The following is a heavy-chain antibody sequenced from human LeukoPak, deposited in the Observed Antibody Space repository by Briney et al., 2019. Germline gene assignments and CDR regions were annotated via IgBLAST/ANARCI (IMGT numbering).Heavy chain of an antibody. V-gene: IGHV3-21*01. J-gene: IGHJ4*02. CDR2: ISSSSSYI. Sequence: GGSLRLSCAASGFTFSSYSMNWVRQAPGKGLEWVSSISSSSSYIYYADSVKGRFTISRDNAKNSLYLQMNSLRAEDTAVYYCAREGFIVGATPYYLDYWGQGTLVTVSS. CDR3: AREGFIVGATPYYLDY. D-gene: IGHD1-26*01. CDR1: GFTFSSYS.